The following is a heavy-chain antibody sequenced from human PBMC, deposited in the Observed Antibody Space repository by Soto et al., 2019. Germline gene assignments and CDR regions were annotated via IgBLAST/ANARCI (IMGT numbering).Heavy chain of an antibody. CDR3: ARYIGNAYYYYYGMDV. CDR1: GGSISSSSYY. CDR2: IYYSGST. V-gene: IGHV4-39*01. J-gene: IGHJ6*02. Sequence: SETLSLTCTVSGGSISSSSYYWGWIRQPPGKGLEWIGSIYYSGSTYYNPSLKSRVTISVDTSKNQFSLKLSSVTAADTAVYYCARYIGNAYYYYYGMDVWGQGTTVTVSS. D-gene: IGHD1-1*01.